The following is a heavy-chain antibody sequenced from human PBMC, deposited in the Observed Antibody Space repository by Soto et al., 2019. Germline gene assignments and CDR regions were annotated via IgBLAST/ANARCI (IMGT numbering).Heavy chain of an antibody. D-gene: IGHD3-16*01. V-gene: IGHV3-23*01. CDR3: AKSPGRFPEYFHH. CDR2: ISGSGGGT. Sequence: EVQLLDSGGGLVQPGGSLRLSCAASGFTFSNSAMSWVRQAPGKGLEWVSAISGSGGGTYYADSVNGRFTISRDTSTNRLYLQMNSLRAEATAVYYCAKSPGRFPEYFHHWGQGTLVTVSS. J-gene: IGHJ1*01. CDR1: GFTFSNSA.